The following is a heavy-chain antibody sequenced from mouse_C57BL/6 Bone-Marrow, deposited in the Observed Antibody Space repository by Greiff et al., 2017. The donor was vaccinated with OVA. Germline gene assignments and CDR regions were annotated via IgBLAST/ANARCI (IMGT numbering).Heavy chain of an antibody. J-gene: IGHJ1*03. V-gene: IGHV1-69*01. Sequence: QVQLQQPGAELVMPGASVKLSCKASGYTFTSYWMHWVKQRPGQGLEWIGEIDPSDSYTNYNQKFKGKSTLTVDKSSSTAYMQLSSLTSEDSAVYYCARKGVYSSWYFDVWGTGTTVTVSS. CDR3: ARKGVYSSWYFDV. D-gene: IGHD1-3*01. CDR2: IDPSDSYT. CDR1: GYTFTSYW.